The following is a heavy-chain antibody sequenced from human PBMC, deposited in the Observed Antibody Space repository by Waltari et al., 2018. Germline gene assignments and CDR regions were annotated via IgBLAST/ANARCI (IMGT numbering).Heavy chain of an antibody. CDR3: ARVVRAVAVDDAFDI. Sequence: QVQLQESGPGLVKPSETLSLTCTVSGGSISSYYWSRIRQPAGKGLEWIGRIYTSGSTNYNPSLKSRVTMSVDTSKNQFSLKLSSVTAADTAVYYCARVVRAVAVDDAFDIWGQGTMVTVSS. CDR2: IYTSGST. D-gene: IGHD6-19*01. CDR1: GGSISSYY. V-gene: IGHV4-4*07. J-gene: IGHJ3*02.